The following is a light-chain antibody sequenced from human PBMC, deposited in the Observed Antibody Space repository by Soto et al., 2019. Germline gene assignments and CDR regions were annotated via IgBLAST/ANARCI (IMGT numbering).Light chain of an antibody. CDR3: ASYTTTNILL. V-gene: IGLV2-14*01. J-gene: IGLJ1*01. Sequence: QSALTQPASVSGSPGQSITISCSGPTTDIHDFKSISWYQHHPGKAPKLIAYDVTRRPSGVSRRFSGSKSGLTASLTISGLQAEDEADYFCASYTTTNILLFGTATKLTVL. CDR1: TTDIHDFKS. CDR2: DVT.